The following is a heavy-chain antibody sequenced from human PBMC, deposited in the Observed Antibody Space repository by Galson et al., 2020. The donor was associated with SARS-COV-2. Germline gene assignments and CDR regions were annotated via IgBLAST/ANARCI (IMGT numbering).Heavy chain of an antibody. D-gene: IGHD3-22*01. J-gene: IGHJ4*02. Sequence: GGSLRLSCAASGFTFSTYAMHWVRQAPGKGLEWVAVIWSDGNNKYYLDSVKGRFTISRDNSKNTVNLQMNGLRAEDTAVYYCTISIIVPGTLDYWGQGTLVSVSS. CDR1: GFTFSTYA. CDR3: TISIIVPGTLDY. CDR2: IWSDGNNK. V-gene: IGHV3-33*01.